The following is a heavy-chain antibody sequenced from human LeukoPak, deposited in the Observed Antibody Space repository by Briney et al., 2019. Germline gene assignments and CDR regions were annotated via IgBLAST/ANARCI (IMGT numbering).Heavy chain of an antibody. D-gene: IGHD3-3*01. CDR2: ISGSGSSA. Sequence: PGGSLRLSCAASGFTFSSYAMTWVRQAPGEGLQWVSDISGSGSSAYYADSVRGRFTISRDNSKNTLYLQMNSLRAEDAALYHCARDGKRVTTQFYYYGIDLWGQGTTVTVSS. J-gene: IGHJ6*02. CDR1: GFTFSSYA. V-gene: IGHV3-23*01. CDR3: ARDGKRVTTQFYYYGIDL.